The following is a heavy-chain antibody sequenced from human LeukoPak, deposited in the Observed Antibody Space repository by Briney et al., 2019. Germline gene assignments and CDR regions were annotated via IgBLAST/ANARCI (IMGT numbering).Heavy chain of an antibody. CDR3: AKLNGPFDY. J-gene: IGHJ4*02. V-gene: IGHV3-23*01. D-gene: IGHD2-8*01. CDR2: ISGSGGST. CDR1: EFTFSSYG. Sequence: PGGSLRLSCAASEFTFSSYGMSWVRQAPGKGLEWVSSISGSGGSTQYADSVQGRFAISRDNSKNTLYLQINSLRAEDTAVYYCAKLNGPFDYWGQGTLVTVSS.